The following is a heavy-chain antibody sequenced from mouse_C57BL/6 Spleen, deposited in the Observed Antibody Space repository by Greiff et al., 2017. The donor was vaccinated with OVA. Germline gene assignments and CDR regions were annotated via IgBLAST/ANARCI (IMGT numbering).Heavy chain of an antibody. J-gene: IGHJ4*01. CDR3: ARGDYGSRGAMDY. Sequence: VQLQQSGAELVKPGASVKMSCKASGYTFTTYPIEWMKQNHGKSLEWIGNFHPYNDDTKYNEKFKGKATLTVENSSSIVYLELSRLTSDDSAVYYCARGDYGSRGAMDYWGQGTSVTVSS. CDR1: GYTFTTYP. CDR2: FHPYNDDT. V-gene: IGHV1-47*01. D-gene: IGHD1-1*01.